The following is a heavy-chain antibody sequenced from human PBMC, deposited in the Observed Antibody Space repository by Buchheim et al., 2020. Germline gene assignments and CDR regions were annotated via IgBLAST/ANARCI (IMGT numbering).Heavy chain of an antibody. D-gene: IGHD3-3*01. J-gene: IGHJ6*03. Sequence: EVQLLESGGGLVQPGGSLRLSCAASGFTFSSYAMSWVRQAPGKGLEWVSAISGSGGSTYSADSVKGRFTISRDNSKNTLYLQMNSLRAEDTAVYYCAKDIAYYDFWSGYFYYYYMDVWGKGTT. V-gene: IGHV3-23*01. CDR3: AKDIAYYDFWSGYFYYYYMDV. CDR2: ISGSGGST. CDR1: GFTFSSYA.